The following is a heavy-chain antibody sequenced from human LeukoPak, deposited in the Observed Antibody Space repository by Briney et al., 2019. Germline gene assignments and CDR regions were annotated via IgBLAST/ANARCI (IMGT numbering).Heavy chain of an antibody. J-gene: IGHJ4*02. D-gene: IGHD6-13*01. CDR3: AREGRTVSSSSSDY. Sequence: PGGSLRLSCAASGFTFSSYAMHWVRQAPGKGLEWVAVISYDGSNKYYADSVKGRFTISRDNSKNTLYLQMNSLRAEDTAVYYCAREGRTVSSSSSDYWGRGTLVTVSS. CDR1: GFTFSSYA. V-gene: IGHV3-30-3*01. CDR2: ISYDGSNK.